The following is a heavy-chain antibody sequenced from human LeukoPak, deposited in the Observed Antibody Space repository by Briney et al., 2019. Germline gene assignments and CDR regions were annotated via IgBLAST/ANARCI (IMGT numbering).Heavy chain of an antibody. V-gene: IGHV3-7*01. CDR1: GFTFSSYW. CDR2: IKQDGSEK. J-gene: IGHJ4*02. D-gene: IGHD1-26*01. Sequence: GGSLRLSCAASGFTFSSYWMSWVRQAPGKGLGCVANIKQDGSEKYYVDSVGGRFTLSRDNAKNSLYLQMNSLRVEDTAVYYCATSAAGAIESWGQGTLVTVSS. CDR3: ATSAAGAIES.